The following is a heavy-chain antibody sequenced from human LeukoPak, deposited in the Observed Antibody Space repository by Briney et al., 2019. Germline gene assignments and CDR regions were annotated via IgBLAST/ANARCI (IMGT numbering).Heavy chain of an antibody. V-gene: IGHV3-23*01. D-gene: IGHD2-15*01. CDR3: AKGSGGSSYSWVDY. Sequence: GGSLRLSCTASGFTLSNYAMNWVRQAPGKGLEWVSVNSASGGGTYYADSVKGRFTISRDNSKNMFYLQMNSLRVEDTAVYYCAKGSGGSSYSWVDYWGQGTPITVSS. CDR2: NSASGGGT. CDR1: GFTLSNYA. J-gene: IGHJ4*02.